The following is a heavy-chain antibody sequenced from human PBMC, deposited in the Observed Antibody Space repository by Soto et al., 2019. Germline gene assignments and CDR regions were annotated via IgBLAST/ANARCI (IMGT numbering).Heavy chain of an antibody. CDR2: TYFRSKWYN. V-gene: IGHV6-1*01. CDR1: GDSVSSNTAS. D-gene: IGHD5-12*01. Sequence: SQTLSLTCAISGDSVSSNTASWNWIRQSPSRGLEWLGRTYFRSKWYNDYAVSVKSRIIINPDTSNNQFSLQLNSVTPEDTAVYFCAKGDKLVPKTGYAIDSSGQGIIVTVSS. CDR3: AKGDKLVPKTGYAIDS. J-gene: IGHJ4*02.